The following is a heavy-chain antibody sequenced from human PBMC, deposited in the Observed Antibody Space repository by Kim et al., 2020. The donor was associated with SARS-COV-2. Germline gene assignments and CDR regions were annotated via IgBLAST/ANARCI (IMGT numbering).Heavy chain of an antibody. Sequence: GGSLRLSCLASGFTFSTYAMTWVRQAPGKGLEWVAVTSSDGNVRYYADSGKGRFTISRANSKNTLYLQMNSLSAEDTAMYYCAREGYASGTIGDFDYWG. V-gene: IGHV3-30*04. CDR2: TSSDGNVR. CDR3: AREGYASGTIGDFDY. D-gene: IGHD3-10*01. CDR1: GFTFSTYA. J-gene: IGHJ4*01.